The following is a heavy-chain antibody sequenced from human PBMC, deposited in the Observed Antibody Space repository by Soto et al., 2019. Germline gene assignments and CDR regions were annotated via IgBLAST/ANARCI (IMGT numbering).Heavy chain of an antibody. J-gene: IGHJ4*02. CDR2: IYYSGST. D-gene: IGHD6-13*01. Sequence: PSETLSLTCTVSGGSISSYYWSWIRQPPGKGLEWIGYIYYSGSTNYNPSLKSRVTISVDTSKNQFSLKLSSVTAADTAVYYCARHVIPGIAAAGKRPIFDYWGQGTLVTSP. CDR3: ARHVIPGIAAAGKRPIFDY. V-gene: IGHV4-59*08. CDR1: GGSISSYY.